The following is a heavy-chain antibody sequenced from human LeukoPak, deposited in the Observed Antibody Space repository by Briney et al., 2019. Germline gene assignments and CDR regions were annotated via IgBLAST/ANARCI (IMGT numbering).Heavy chain of an antibody. D-gene: IGHD3-10*01. V-gene: IGHV4-59*08. CDR1: GGSLSSYY. CDR3: ARRFGI. Sequence: SETLSLTCSVSGGSLSSYYWSWIRQPPGKGLEWIGYIYSSGSTNYNPTLKSRVTISIDTSKNQFSLTLNSVTAADTAVYYCARRFGIWGRGTMVTVSS. CDR2: IYSSGST. J-gene: IGHJ3*02.